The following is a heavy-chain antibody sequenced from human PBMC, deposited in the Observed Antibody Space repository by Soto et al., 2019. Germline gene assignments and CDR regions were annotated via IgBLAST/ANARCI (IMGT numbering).Heavy chain of an antibody. J-gene: IGHJ5*02. CDR3: ARGGWLRFDP. Sequence: SETLSLTCTVSGGSISRYYWTWIRQPPEKGLEWIGYINYSGSTNYNPSLKSRVTISIDTSKNQFSRKLSFLTAADTAVYYSARGGWLRFDPWGQGTLVTVPQ. D-gene: IGHD5-12*01. CDR2: INYSGST. V-gene: IGHV4-59*01. CDR1: GGSISRYY.